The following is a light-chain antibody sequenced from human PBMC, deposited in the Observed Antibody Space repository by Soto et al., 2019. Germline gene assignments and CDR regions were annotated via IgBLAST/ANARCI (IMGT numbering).Light chain of an antibody. V-gene: IGKV1-5*01. Sequence: DSQLTHAASALSTSVGDRVTISCRASQSISSWLAWYQQKPGKAPKLLIYDASSLESGVPSRFSGSGSGTEFTLTISSLQPDDFATYYCQQYNSYSWTFGQGTKV. CDR2: DAS. J-gene: IGKJ1*01. CDR3: QQYNSYSWT. CDR1: QSISSW.